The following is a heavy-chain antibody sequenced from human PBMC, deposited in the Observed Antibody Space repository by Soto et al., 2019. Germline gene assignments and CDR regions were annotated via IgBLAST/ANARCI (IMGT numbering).Heavy chain of an antibody. J-gene: IGHJ3*02. D-gene: IGHD1-1*01. Sequence: QVQLQQWGAGLLKPSETLSLTCAVYGGFVSSGSYYWSWIRQPPGKGLEWIGEMSHSGGTHFNPSLKSRVTISVDTSKIQFSLKMSSVTAADTALYYCARVERGTATTVVDAFDIWGPGTMVTVSS. CDR2: MSHSGGT. CDR3: ARVERGTATTVVDAFDI. V-gene: IGHV4-34*01. CDR1: GGFVSSGSYY.